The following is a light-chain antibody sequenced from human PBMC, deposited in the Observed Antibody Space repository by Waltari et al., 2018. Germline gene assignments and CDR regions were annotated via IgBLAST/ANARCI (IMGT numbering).Light chain of an antibody. V-gene: IGLV2-14*01. J-gene: IGLJ2*01. CDR3: SSYTSSSIFVV. Sequence: QSALTQPASVSGSPGQSITISCPGPSSAIGASNYVSWYQQYPGKAPKVMIYDVSKRPPGVSDRFSGSKSDNTASLTISGLQAEDEADYYCSSYTSSSIFVVFGGGTTLTVL. CDR1: SSAIGASNY. CDR2: DVS.